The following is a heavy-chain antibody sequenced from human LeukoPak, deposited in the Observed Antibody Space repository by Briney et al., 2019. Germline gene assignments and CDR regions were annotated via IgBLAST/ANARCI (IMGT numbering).Heavy chain of an antibody. V-gene: IGHV3-48*01. Sequence: PGGSLRLSCAASGFTFSTYSMNWVRQAPGKGLEWLSRISSSSSTIYYADSLKGRFTISRDNTKNTLYLQMNSLRAEDTAVYYCATGYDFGFDPWGQGTLVTVSS. CDR3: ATGYDFGFDP. CDR1: GFTFSTYS. D-gene: IGHD5-12*01. CDR2: ISSSSSTI. J-gene: IGHJ5*02.